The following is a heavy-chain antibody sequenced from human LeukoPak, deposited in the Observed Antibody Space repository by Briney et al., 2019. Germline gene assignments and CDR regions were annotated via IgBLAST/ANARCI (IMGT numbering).Heavy chain of an antibody. V-gene: IGHV3-11*04. J-gene: IGHJ4*02. CDR3: ARDPSYSGDTFGGLIGPH. D-gene: IGHD3-16*02. CDR2: ISSSGSSI. Sequence: GGSLRLSCAASGFTFSDYYMSWIRQAPGKGLEWVSYISSSGSSIYYADSVKGRFTISRDNAKNSLYLQMNSLRAADTAVYYCARDPSYSGDTFGGLIGPHWGQGTLVTVSS. CDR1: GFTFSDYY.